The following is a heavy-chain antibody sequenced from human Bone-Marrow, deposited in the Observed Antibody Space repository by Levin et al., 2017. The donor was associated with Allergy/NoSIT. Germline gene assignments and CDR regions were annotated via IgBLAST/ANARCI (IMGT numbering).Heavy chain of an antibody. J-gene: IGHJ2*01. V-gene: IGHV3-30*04. Sequence: GGSLRLSCGASGFTFRSHAMHWVRQTPEKGLEWVAVISYDGKKQYYADSVKGRFTISRDDSTNTLYLQLDSLRPDDTALYYCARAPGLARHGTAYYDVWGRGSLVTVS. CDR1: GFTFRSHA. CDR3: ARAPGLARHGTAYYDV. CDR2: ISYDGKKQ. D-gene: IGHD6-13*01.